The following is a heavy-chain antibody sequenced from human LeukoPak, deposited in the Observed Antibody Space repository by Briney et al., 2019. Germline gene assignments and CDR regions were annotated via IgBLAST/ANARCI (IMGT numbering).Heavy chain of an antibody. V-gene: IGHV3-21*01. CDR1: GFTFSGYS. D-gene: IGHD6-19*01. CDR3: ARVARGIAVWTFDY. J-gene: IGHJ4*02. Sequence: GGSLRLSCAASGFTFSGYSMNWVRQAPGKGLEWVSSISSSSSYIYYADSVKGRFTISRDNAKNSLYLQMNSLRAEDTAVYYCARVARGIAVWTFDYWGQGTLVTVSS. CDR2: ISSSSSYI.